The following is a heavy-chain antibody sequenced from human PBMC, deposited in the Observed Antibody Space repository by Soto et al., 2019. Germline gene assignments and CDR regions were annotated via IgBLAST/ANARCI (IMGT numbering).Heavy chain of an antibody. Sequence: SVKVSCKASGGTFSSYAISWVRQAPGQGLEWMGGIIPIFGTANYAQKFQGRVTITADESTSTAYMELSSLRSEDTAVYYCARSHYSSSWYPPLGYYGMDVWGQGTTVTVSS. D-gene: IGHD6-13*01. J-gene: IGHJ6*02. CDR2: IIPIFGTA. CDR3: ARSHYSSSWYPPLGYYGMDV. CDR1: GGTFSSYA. V-gene: IGHV1-69*13.